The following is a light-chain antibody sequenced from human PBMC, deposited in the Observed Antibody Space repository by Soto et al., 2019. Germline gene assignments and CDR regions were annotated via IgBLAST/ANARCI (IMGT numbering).Light chain of an antibody. CDR1: QTISSW. CDR3: QPYNSYSEA. V-gene: IGKV1-5*03. Sequence: DIQIPQSPSTLSGAVGERVTITGRASQTISSWLAWYQQKPGKAPKLLIYKASTLKSGVPSRFSGSGSGTEFTLTISSLQPDDFAPYYCQPYNSYSEAVGQGTKVDIK. CDR2: KAS. J-gene: IGKJ1*01.